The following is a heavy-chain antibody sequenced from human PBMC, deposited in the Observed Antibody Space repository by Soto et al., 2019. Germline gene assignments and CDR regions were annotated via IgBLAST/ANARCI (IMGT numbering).Heavy chain of an antibody. CDR1: GGSFSGYY. J-gene: IGHJ6*02. Sequence: SETLSLTCAVYGGSFSGYYLSWIRQPPGKGLEWIGEINHSGSTNYNPSLKSRVTISVDTSKNQFSLKLSSVTAADTAVYYCASPYSSSWYSYGMDVWGQGTTVTVSS. V-gene: IGHV4-34*01. CDR3: ASPYSSSWYSYGMDV. D-gene: IGHD6-13*01. CDR2: INHSGST.